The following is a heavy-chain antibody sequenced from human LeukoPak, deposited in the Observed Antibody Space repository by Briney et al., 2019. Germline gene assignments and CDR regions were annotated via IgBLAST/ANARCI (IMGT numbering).Heavy chain of an antibody. CDR3: ARDVREMIVVVITSGVDY. J-gene: IGHJ4*02. CDR2: ISYDVSNK. Sequence: GMSLRLSCAASGFTFSRYGMHWVRHAPGKGLEWVAVISYDVSNKYYADSVKGRFTISRDNSKNTLYLQMTSLRAEDTAVYYCARDVREMIVVVITSGVDYWGQGTLVTVSS. D-gene: IGHD3-22*01. V-gene: IGHV3-30*19. CDR1: GFTFSRYG.